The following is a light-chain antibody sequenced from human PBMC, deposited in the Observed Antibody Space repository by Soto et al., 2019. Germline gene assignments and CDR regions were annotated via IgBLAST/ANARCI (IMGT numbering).Light chain of an antibody. Sequence: QSALTQPRSVSGSPGQSVTISCTGTSSDVGGYNYVSWYQQHPGKAPKLMIYDVSKRPSGVPDRFSGSKSGNTASLTISGLQAEDEADYYCCSYVGSWVFGGGTKPTVL. CDR2: DVS. CDR1: SSDVGGYNY. J-gene: IGLJ2*01. V-gene: IGLV2-11*01. CDR3: CSYVGSWV.